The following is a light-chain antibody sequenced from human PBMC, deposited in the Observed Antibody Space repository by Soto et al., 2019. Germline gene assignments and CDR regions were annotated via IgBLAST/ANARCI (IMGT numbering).Light chain of an antibody. CDR1: SSDVGGYNY. J-gene: IGLJ3*02. CDR2: EVS. CDR3: AVWDDYVGGLGV. V-gene: IGLV2-8*01. Sequence: QSALTQPPSASGSPGQSVTISCTGTSSDVGGYNYVSWYQQHPGKAPKLMIYEVSKRPSGVPDRFSGSKSGNTASLTVSGLQVEDEADYYCAVWDDYVGGLGVFGGGTKLTVL.